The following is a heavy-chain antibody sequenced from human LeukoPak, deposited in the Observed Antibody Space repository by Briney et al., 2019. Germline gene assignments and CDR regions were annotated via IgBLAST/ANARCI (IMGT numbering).Heavy chain of an antibody. Sequence: GGSLRLSCVASGFSVSTNFMNWVRQAPGKGLEWVSVIYSGSSTYYADPVKGRLTISRDTSKNTLYLQMNSLRAEDTAVYYCARGQWDVWGQGTTVTVSS. CDR3: ARGQWDV. CDR2: IYSGSST. CDR1: GFSVSTNF. V-gene: IGHV3-53*01. D-gene: IGHD6-19*01. J-gene: IGHJ6*02.